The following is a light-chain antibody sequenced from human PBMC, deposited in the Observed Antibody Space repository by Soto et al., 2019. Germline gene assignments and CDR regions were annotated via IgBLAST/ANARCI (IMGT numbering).Light chain of an antibody. J-gene: IGLJ3*02. CDR1: SSDVGTYNF. V-gene: IGLV2-14*01. CDR3: SSYSSTSTPWV. CDR2: EVR. Sequence: QSALTQPASVSGSPGQSITISCTGTSSDVGTYNFVSWYQQHPGKAPKLMIYEVRSRPSGVSNRFSGSKSGNTASLTISGLQAEDEADYYCSSYSSTSTPWVFGGGTKVTVL.